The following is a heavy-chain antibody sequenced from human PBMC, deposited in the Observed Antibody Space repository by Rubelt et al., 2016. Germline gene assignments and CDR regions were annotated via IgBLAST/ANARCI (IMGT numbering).Heavy chain of an antibody. CDR2: MNPKSGNT. D-gene: IGHD6-13*01. CDR1: GYTFTSYD. CDR3: ARVLGSSWSRVDS. V-gene: IGHV1-8*01. Sequence: QVQLVQSGAEVKKPGASVKVSCKASGYTFTSYDINWVRQATGQGLEWMGWMNPKSGNTVYAQRFQGRVTMTRNTSISTAYMHLSSLRAEDTAVYFCARVLGSSWSRVDSWGQGTLVTVSS. J-gene: IGHJ4*02.